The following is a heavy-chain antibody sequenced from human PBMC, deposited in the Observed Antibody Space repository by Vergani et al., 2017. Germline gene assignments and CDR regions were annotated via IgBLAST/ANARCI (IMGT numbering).Heavy chain of an antibody. CDR3: ARDRLSDIVVVPAAIASRRNWFDP. D-gene: IGHD2-2*01. J-gene: IGHJ5*02. CDR1: GFTFSSYS. CDR2: ISSSSSYI. Sequence: EVQLLESGGGLVQPGGSLRLSCAASGFTFSSYSMNWVRQAPGKGLEWVSSISSSSSYIYYADSVKGRFTISRDNAKNSLYLQMNSPRAEDTAVYYCARDRLSDIVVVPAAIASRRNWFDPWGQGTLVTVSS. V-gene: IGHV3-21*01.